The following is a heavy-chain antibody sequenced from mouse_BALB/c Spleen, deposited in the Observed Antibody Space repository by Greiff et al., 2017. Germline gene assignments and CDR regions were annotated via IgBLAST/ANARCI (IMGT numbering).Heavy chain of an antibody. Sequence: EVQGVESGGGLVQPGGSRKLSCAASGFTFSSFGMHWVRQAPEKGLEWVAYISSGSSTIYYADTVKGRFTISRDNPKNTLFLQMTSLRSEDTAMYYCARGELSGAMDYWGQGTSVTVSS. CDR2: ISSGSSTI. CDR1: GFTFSSFG. D-gene: IGHD1-1*02. CDR3: ARGELSGAMDY. J-gene: IGHJ4*01. V-gene: IGHV5-17*02.